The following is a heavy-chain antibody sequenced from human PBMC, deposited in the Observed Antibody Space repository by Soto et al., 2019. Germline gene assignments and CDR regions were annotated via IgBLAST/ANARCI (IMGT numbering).Heavy chain of an antibody. CDR1: GYSFSHYV. D-gene: IGHD4-17*01. Sequence: ASVKVSCKASGYSFSHYVIHWVRQAPGQSLEWMGWINGGDGSTKYSQKFQGRVTITRDTSARTAYMELRSLTSEDTAVFYCARGGVGNTTAPWGQGTLAPLAS. CDR3: ARGGVGNTTAP. V-gene: IGHV1-3*01. CDR2: INGGDGST. J-gene: IGHJ5*02.